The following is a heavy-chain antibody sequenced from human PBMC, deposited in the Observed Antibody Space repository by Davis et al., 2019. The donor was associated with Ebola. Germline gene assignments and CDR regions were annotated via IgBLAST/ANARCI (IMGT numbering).Heavy chain of an antibody. CDR3: ARRGYCSGLSCYGDYMDV. CDR1: GFSFDAYG. J-gene: IGHJ6*03. Sequence: PGGSLRLSCEGSGFSFDAYGMSWVRQAPGRGLEWVSGISWSGGSTGYADSVKGRFTISRDKAKNTLYLQMNSLRPEDTALYYCARRGYCSGLSCYGDYMDVWGNGTTVTVSS. CDR2: ISWSGGST. D-gene: IGHD2-2*01. V-gene: IGHV3-20*04.